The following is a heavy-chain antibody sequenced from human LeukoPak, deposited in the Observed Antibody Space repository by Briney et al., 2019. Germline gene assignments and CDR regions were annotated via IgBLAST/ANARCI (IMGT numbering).Heavy chain of an antibody. D-gene: IGHD3-22*01. J-gene: IGHJ4*02. V-gene: IGHV3-23*01. CDR3: AKPPGDYYDSSGYYYFDY. Sequence: GGSLRLSCAASGFTFSSYAMSWVRQAPGKGLEWVSAISGSGGSTYYADSVKGRFTISRDNSKNTLYLQMNSLRAEDTAVYYCAKPPGDYYDSSGYYYFDYWGRGTLVTVSS. CDR2: ISGSGGST. CDR1: GFTFSSYA.